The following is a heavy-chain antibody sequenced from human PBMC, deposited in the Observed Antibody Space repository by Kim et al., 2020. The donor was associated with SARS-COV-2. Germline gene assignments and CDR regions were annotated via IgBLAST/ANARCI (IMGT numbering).Heavy chain of an antibody. Sequence: SETLSLTCTVSGGSISNSHYYWGWIRQPPGKGLEWIGTIYHSGNTYYNPSLGSRVTISVDLSRNQFSLKLTSVTAADTAVYYCARRVSRINFDYWGQGTLVTVPS. J-gene: IGHJ4*02. CDR1: GGSISNSHYY. D-gene: IGHD2-15*01. V-gene: IGHV4-39*01. CDR2: IYHSGNT. CDR3: ARRVSRINFDY.